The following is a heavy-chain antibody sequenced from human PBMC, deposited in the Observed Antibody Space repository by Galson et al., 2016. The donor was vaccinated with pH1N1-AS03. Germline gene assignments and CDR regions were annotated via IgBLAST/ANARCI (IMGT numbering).Heavy chain of an antibody. CDR3: ATYGSGSRGGFDY. Sequence: SVKVSCKASGYTFGRYYMHWMRQAPGQGPEWMGVIDPSIGSTTYAQKFQGRVTMTRDTATTTAYMELSSLRSDDTAVYYCATYGSGSRGGFDYWGQGALITVSS. CDR2: IDPSIGST. J-gene: IGHJ4*02. V-gene: IGHV1-46*01. CDR1: GYTFGRYY. D-gene: IGHD3-10*01.